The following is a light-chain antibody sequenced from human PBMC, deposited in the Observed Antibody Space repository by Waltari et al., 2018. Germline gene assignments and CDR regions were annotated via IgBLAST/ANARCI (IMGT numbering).Light chain of an antibody. CDR2: GAS. Sequence: DIHMTQSPSSLSASVGDRVTISCRASQVINDRLHWYQQKPGKVPVLLIYGASHLRSGGPPRFSGSGSATEVTLSISSLQPEDVATYYCQSGYTIPLTFGGGTRVEI. CDR1: QVINDR. V-gene: IGKV1-39*01. J-gene: IGKJ4*01. CDR3: QSGYTIPLT.